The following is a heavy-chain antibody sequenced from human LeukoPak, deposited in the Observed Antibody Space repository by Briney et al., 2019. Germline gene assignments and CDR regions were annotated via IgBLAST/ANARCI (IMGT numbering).Heavy chain of an antibody. J-gene: IGHJ5*02. V-gene: IGHV4-34*01. CDR3: ATRPDIASTGPGWFDP. CDR2: ITHSGVT. Sequence: SETLSLTCAVYGGSFSGYYWSWIRQPPGKGLEWIGEITHSGVTNYNSSLKSRVAISVDTFKNHFSLILISVTAADSAVYYCATRPDIASTGPGWFDPWGQGTLVTVSS. D-gene: IGHD6-13*01. CDR1: GGSFSGYY.